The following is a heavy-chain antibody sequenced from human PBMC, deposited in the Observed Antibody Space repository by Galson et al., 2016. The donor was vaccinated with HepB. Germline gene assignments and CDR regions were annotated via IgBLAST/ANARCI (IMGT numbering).Heavy chain of an antibody. V-gene: IGHV4-39*01. CDR1: GGSISGSSYY. J-gene: IGHJ5*02. CDR3: ARRGTGKNWFDP. CDR2: IYYAGRT. Sequence: SETLSLTCTVSGGSISGSSYYWGWVRQPPGKGLECIGIIYYAGRTYYNPSLKSRVTISVDTSKNQFSLNLNSVTVADTAVCYCARRGTGKNWFDPWGQGTLVTVSS. D-gene: IGHD1-1*01.